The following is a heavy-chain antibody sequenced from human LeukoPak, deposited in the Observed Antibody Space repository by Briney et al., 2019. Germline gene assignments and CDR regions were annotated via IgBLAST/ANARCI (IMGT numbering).Heavy chain of an antibody. V-gene: IGHV4-31*03. Sequence: SQTLSLTCTVSGGSINSGGHYCNWIRQHPGKGLEWIGYIYYSGSTYYNPSLKSRLTISVDTSKNQFSLKLSSVTAADTAVYYCARDRGYGMDVWGQGTTVTVSS. CDR3: ARDRGYGMDV. CDR1: GGSINSGGHY. J-gene: IGHJ6*02. CDR2: IYYSGST.